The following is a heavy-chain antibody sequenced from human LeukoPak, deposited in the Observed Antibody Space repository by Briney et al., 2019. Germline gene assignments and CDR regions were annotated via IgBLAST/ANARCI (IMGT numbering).Heavy chain of an antibody. V-gene: IGHV5-51*01. Sequence: GESLKISCKASGYSFTRYWIGWVRQMPGKGLEWMGIVYPDDSDTRYSPSFQGQVTISADKSINTAYLQWSSLEASDTAMYYCARGHMAFDYWGQGTLVTVSS. CDR1: GYSFTRYW. D-gene: IGHD2-21*01. J-gene: IGHJ4*02. CDR2: VYPDDSDT. CDR3: ARGHMAFDY.